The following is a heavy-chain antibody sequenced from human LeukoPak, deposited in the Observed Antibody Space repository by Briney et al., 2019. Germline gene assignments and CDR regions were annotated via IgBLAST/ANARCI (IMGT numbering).Heavy chain of an antibody. CDR2: INTDGRST. J-gene: IGHJ4*02. V-gene: IGHV3-74*01. CDR1: GFTFSNYY. D-gene: IGHD2-21*02. CDR3: TRDAGTAGAERLDY. Sequence: PGGSLRLSCAASGFTFSNYYMHWVRRAPGKGLVWVSRINTDGRSTDYADSVKGRFTISRDNAKNTLYLQMNSLRAEGTAVYYCTRDAGTAGAERLDYWGQGTLVTVSS.